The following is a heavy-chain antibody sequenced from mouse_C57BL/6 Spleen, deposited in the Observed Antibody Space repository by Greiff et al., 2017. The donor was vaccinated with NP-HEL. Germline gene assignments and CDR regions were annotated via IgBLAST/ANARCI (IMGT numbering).Heavy chain of an antibody. V-gene: IGHV5-16*01. CDR1: GFTFSDYY. CDR2: INYDGSST. CDR3: ANLTYDWYFDV. Sequence: EVKLMESEGGLVQPGSSMKLSCTASGFTFSDYYMAWVRQVPEKGLEWVANINYDGSSTYYLDSLTSRFIISRDNAKNILYLQMSSLKSEDTATYYCANLTYDWYFDVWGTGTTVTVSS. J-gene: IGHJ1*03. D-gene: IGHD5-1*01.